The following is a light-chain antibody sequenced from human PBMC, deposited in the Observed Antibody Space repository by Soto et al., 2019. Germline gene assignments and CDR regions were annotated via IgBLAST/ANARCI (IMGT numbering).Light chain of an antibody. V-gene: IGLV2-8*01. Sequence: QSALTQPPSASGSPGQSVTISCTGTSCDVGGYNYVSWYQQHPGKAPKLMIYEVSKRPSGVPDRFSGSKSGNTASLTVSGIKAEDEADYYCSSYAGSEGVFGGGTQLTVL. CDR3: SSYAGSEGV. CDR1: SCDVGGYNY. CDR2: EVS. J-gene: IGLJ2*01.